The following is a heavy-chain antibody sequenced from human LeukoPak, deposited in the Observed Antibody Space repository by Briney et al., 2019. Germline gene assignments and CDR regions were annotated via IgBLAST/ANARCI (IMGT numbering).Heavy chain of an antibody. CDR3: ARPDRRTPDYRAAFDI. Sequence: PSETLSLTRTVSGGSISSSSYYWGWIRQPPGKGREWIGSIYYSGSTYYNPSLKSRVTISVATSKNQFSLKLSSVTAAATAVYYWARPDRRTPDYRAAFDIWGQGTMVTVSS. CDR1: GGSISSSSYY. CDR2: IYYSGST. V-gene: IGHV4-39*01. D-gene: IGHD4-11*01. J-gene: IGHJ3*02.